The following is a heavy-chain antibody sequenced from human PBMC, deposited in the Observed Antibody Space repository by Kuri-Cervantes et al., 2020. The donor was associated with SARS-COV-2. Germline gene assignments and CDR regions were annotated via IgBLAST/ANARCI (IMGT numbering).Heavy chain of an antibody. Sequence: GGSLRLSCAASGFSFSSYSMNWVRQAPGTGLEWVASITSSSTYKNYADSVKGRFTISRDNAENSLYLQMNSLRAEDTAVYYCAREALEWLFPDNWFDPWGQGTLVTVSS. CDR2: ITSSSTYK. J-gene: IGHJ5*02. CDR3: AREALEWLFPDNWFDP. CDR1: GFSFSSYS. V-gene: IGHV3-21*01. D-gene: IGHD3-3*01.